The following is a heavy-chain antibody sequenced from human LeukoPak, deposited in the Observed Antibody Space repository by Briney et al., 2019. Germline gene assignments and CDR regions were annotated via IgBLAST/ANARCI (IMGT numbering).Heavy chain of an antibody. CDR1: GYSFTSYW. V-gene: IGHV5-51*01. Sequence: GESLKISCKGSGYSFTSYWIGWVRQMPGKGLEWMGIIYPGDSDTRYSPSFQGQVTISADKSTSTAYLQWSSLKASDTAMYYCAIEKDYGDYSFDYWGQGTLVTVSS. J-gene: IGHJ4*02. CDR2: IYPGDSDT. D-gene: IGHD4-17*01. CDR3: AIEKDYGDYSFDY.